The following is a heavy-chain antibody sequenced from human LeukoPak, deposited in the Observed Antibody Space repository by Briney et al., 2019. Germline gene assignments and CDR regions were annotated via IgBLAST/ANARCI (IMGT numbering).Heavy chain of an antibody. Sequence: PSETLSLTCTVSAGSISSRNYYWGWIRQPPGKGLEWIGTIYYSGSTNYNPSLKSRVTISVDTSKNQFSLKLTSVTAADTAVYYCARTTEGGYTYGYFYYYYMDVWGKGTTVTISS. V-gene: IGHV4-39*07. D-gene: IGHD5-18*01. CDR2: IYYSGST. J-gene: IGHJ6*03. CDR3: ARTTEGGYTYGYFYYYYMDV. CDR1: AGSISSRNYY.